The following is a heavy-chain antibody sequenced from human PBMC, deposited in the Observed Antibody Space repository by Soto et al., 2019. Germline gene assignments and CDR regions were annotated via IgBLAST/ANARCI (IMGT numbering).Heavy chain of an antibody. J-gene: IGHJ6*02. CDR3: VTPAVVGAYWSCFDL. V-gene: IGHV3-64D*06. CDR1: GITLSSYA. Sequence: GRSMRLSSSPAGITLSSYAMDWVRQPPEKGREYVSAISSNGGSTYYAESVKGRFTISRDKSNNTLYLQLSRLRSNYTAGYYCVTPAVVGAYWSCFDLWGPGTMVTVSS. CDR2: ISSNGGST. D-gene: IGHD1-26*01.